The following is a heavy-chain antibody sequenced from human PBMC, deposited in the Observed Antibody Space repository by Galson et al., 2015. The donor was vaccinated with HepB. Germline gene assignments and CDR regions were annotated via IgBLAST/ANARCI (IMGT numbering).Heavy chain of an antibody. J-gene: IGHJ4*02. CDR3: ARRREGTAFDY. CDR2: IYWDDDK. CDR1: GFSLSSSGVG. V-gene: IGHV2-5*02. D-gene: IGHD1-26*01. Sequence: PALVKPTQTLTLTCTFSGFSLSSSGVGVGWIRQAPGKALECLALIYWDDDKRYSPSLKSRLTITKDTSKNQVVLTMTSMGPVDTATYYCARRREGTAFDYWGQGTLVTVSS.